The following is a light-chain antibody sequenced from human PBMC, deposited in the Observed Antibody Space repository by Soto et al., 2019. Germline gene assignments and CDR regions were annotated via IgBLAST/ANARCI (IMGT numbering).Light chain of an antibody. CDR3: QQRGT. J-gene: IGKJ3*01. CDR2: WAS. Sequence: IVMTQSPDSLAVSLGERATINCKSSQSVLSSSNNKNSLAWYQQKPGQPPKLLIYWASTRASGVPDRFSGSGSGTDFTLTISSLQAEDVAAYYCQQRGTFGPGTQVHIK. V-gene: IGKV4-1*01. CDR1: QSVLSSSNNKNS.